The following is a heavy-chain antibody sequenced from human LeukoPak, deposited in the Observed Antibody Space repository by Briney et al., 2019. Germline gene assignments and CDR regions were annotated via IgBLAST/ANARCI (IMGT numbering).Heavy chain of an antibody. D-gene: IGHD3-22*01. CDR1: GFTFTSSA. CDR2: IVVGSGNT. Sequence: SVKVSCKASGFTFTSSAVQWVRQARGQRLEWIGWIVVGSGNTNYAQKFQERVTITRDMSTSTAYMELSSPRSEDTAVYYCAAGLRSYDSSGYYAFDIWGQGTMVTVSS. V-gene: IGHV1-58*01. J-gene: IGHJ3*02. CDR3: AAGLRSYDSSGYYAFDI.